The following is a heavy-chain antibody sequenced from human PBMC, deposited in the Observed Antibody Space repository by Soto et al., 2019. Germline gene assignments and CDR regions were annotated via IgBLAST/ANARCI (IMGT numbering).Heavy chain of an antibody. CDR1: GYTFINHG. Sequence: QVQLVQSGAEVKKPGASVKVSCKASGYTFINHGLSWVRQAPGQGLEWMGWISGCNGYTKFAQKIQGRVTMTRDTSTSTAYMELRSLRSDDTAVYYCAREGYCTSTTCDTEKFFDFYGMDVWGQGTTVTVSS. D-gene: IGHD2-2*01. CDR3: AREGYCTSTTCDTEKFFDFYGMDV. J-gene: IGHJ6*02. V-gene: IGHV1-18*01. CDR2: ISGCNGYT.